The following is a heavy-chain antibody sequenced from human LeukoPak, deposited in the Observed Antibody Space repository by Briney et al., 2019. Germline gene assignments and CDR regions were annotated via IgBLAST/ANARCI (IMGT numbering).Heavy chain of an antibody. D-gene: IGHD3-9*01. J-gene: IGHJ4*02. CDR1: GGPFSGYW. Sequence: SETLSLTCAVNGGPFSGYWWTWIRQPPGKGLEWIGEINHRGSTNYNPSLKSRVTISVDTSKNQFSLKLKSVTAADTAVYYCARGPKVADNYDILTGYYYSDYWGQGSLVTVSS. CDR2: INHRGST. V-gene: IGHV4-34*01. CDR3: ARGPKVADNYDILTGYYYSDY.